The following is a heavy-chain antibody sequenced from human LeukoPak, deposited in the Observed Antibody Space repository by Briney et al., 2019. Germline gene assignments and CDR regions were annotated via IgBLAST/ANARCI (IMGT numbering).Heavy chain of an antibody. D-gene: IGHD2-2*01. CDR3: ARDLYCSSTSCSGANWFDP. Sequence: SETLSLTRTVSGGSISSYYWSWIRQPAGKGLEWIGRIYTSGSTNYNPSLKSRVTMSVDTSKNQFSLKLSSVTAADTAVYYCARDLYCSSTSCSGANWFDPWGQGTLVTVSS. CDR1: GGSISSYY. V-gene: IGHV4-4*07. J-gene: IGHJ5*02. CDR2: IYTSGST.